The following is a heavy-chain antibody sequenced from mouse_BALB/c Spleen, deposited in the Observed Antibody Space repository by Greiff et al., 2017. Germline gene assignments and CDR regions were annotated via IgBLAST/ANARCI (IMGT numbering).Heavy chain of an antibody. CDR2: ISSCGST. V-gene: IGHV5-6-5*01. J-gene: IGHJ2*01. Sequence: EVKLVESGGGLVKPGGSLKLSCAASGFTFSSYAMSWVRQTPEKRLEWVASISSCGSTYYPDSVKGRFTISRYNARNILYLQMSSLRSEEKSMYYCARGVSSYGYYFDYWGQGTILTVSA. D-gene: IGHD1-1*01. CDR1: GFTFSSYA. CDR3: ARGVSSYGYYFDY.